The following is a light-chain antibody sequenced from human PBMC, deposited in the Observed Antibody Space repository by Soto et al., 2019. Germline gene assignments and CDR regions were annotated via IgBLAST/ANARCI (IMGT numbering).Light chain of an antibody. Sequence: EIVMTQSPATLSVSPGERATLSCTASQSVSSNLAWYQQRPGQPPRLLIYGASTRATGIPARFSGSGSGTKFTLTISSLQSEDFAVYYCQQYNNWPPWTFGQGTKVEIK. CDR3: QQYNNWPPWT. CDR2: GAS. J-gene: IGKJ1*01. CDR1: QSVSSN. V-gene: IGKV3-15*01.